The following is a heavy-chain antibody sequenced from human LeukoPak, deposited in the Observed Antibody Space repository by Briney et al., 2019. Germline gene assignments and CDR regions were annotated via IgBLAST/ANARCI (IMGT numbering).Heavy chain of an antibody. V-gene: IGHV4-38-2*02. Sequence: SETLSPTCTVSGYSISSGYYWGWIRQPPGKGLEWIGSIYHSGSTYYNPSLKSRVTISVDTSKNQFSLKLSSVTAADTAVYYCASEGRGYSYGYRDYWGQGTLVTVSS. CDR2: IYHSGST. CDR3: ASEGRGYSYGYRDY. CDR1: GYSISSGYY. D-gene: IGHD5-18*01. J-gene: IGHJ4*02.